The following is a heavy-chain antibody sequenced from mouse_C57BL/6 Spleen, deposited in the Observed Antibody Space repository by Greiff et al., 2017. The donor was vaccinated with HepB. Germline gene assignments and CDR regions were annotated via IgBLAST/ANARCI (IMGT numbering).Heavy chain of an antibody. Sequence: QVQLQQPGAELVKPGASVKLSFKASGYTFTSYWMQWVKQRPGQGLEWIGEIDPSDSYTNYNQKFKGKATLTVDTSSSTAYMQLSSLTSEDSAVYYCARGGPLRGFAYWGQGTLVTVSA. CDR2: IDPSDSYT. J-gene: IGHJ3*01. CDR3: ARGGPLRGFAY. V-gene: IGHV1-50*01. CDR1: GYTFTSYW.